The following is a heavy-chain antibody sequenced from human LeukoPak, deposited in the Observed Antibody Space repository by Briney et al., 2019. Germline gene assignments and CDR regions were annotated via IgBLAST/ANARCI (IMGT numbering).Heavy chain of an antibody. Sequence: GGSLRLSCAASGFTFSSYSMDWVRQAPGKGLEWVSSISSSSSYIYYADSVKGRFTISRDNAKNSLYLQMNSLRAEDTAVYYCARVPYDSSGSDYWGQGTLVTVSS. CDR1: GFTFSSYS. V-gene: IGHV3-21*01. CDR3: ARVPYDSSGSDY. J-gene: IGHJ4*02. CDR2: ISSSSSYI. D-gene: IGHD3-22*01.